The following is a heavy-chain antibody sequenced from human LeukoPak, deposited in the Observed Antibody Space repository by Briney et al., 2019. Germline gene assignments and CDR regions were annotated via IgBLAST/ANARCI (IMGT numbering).Heavy chain of an antibody. Sequence: ASVKVSCKASGCTFSSYAISWVRQAPGQGLEWMGGIIPIFGTANYAQKFQGRVTITTDESTSTAYMELSSLRSEDTAVYYCARGGGGPVGDWGQGTLVTVSS. D-gene: IGHD2-15*01. V-gene: IGHV1-69*05. CDR3: ARGGGGPVGD. CDR2: IIPIFGTA. J-gene: IGHJ4*02. CDR1: GCTFSSYA.